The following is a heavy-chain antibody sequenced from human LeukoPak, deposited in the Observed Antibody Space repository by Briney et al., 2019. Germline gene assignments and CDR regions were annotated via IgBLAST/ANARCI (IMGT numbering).Heavy chain of an antibody. CDR1: GFTFSSYS. J-gene: IGHJ4*02. D-gene: IGHD3-10*01. CDR3: ARLGSGSYYIDN. CDR2: ISSSSSYI. Sequence: PGGSLRLSCAASGFTFSSYSMNWVRQAPGKGLECVSSISSSSSYIYYADSVKGRFTISRDNAKNSLYLQMNSLRAEDTAVYYCARLGSGSYYIDNWGQGTLVTVSS. V-gene: IGHV3-21*01.